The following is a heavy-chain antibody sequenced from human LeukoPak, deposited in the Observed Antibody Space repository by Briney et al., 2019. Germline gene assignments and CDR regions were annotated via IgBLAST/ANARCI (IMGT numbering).Heavy chain of an antibody. J-gene: IGHJ6*03. CDR2: ISGRGGST. D-gene: IGHD2-21*01. CDR1: GFTFSSYA. V-gene: IGHV3-23*01. Sequence: PGGSLRLSCAASGFTFSSYAMSWVRQAPGKGLEWVSAISGRGGSTYYADSVKGRFTISRDNSKNTLYLQMNSLRAEDTAVYYCAKDGVVDYYYYYMDVWGKGTTVTVSS. CDR3: AKDGVVDYYYYYMDV.